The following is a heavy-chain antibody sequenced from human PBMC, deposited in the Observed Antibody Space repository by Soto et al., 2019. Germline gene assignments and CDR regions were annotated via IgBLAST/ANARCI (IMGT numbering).Heavy chain of an antibody. Sequence: ASETLSLTCTVSGGSISSGDYYWSWIRQPPGKGLEWIGYIYYSGSTYYNPSLKSRVTISVDTSKIQFSLKLSSVTAADTAVYYCAREGDYDILTGYYNYFDYWGQGTLVTVSA. J-gene: IGHJ4*02. D-gene: IGHD3-9*01. CDR3: AREGDYDILTGYYNYFDY. CDR1: GGSISSGDYY. CDR2: IYYSGST. V-gene: IGHV4-30-4*01.